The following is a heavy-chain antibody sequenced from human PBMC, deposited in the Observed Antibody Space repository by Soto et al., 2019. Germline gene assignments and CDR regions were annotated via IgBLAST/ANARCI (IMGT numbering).Heavy chain of an antibody. D-gene: IGHD2-15*01. CDR1: GFTFSDFG. J-gene: IGHJ3*02. CDR2: IWYDGSNK. V-gene: IGHV3-33*01. CDR3: ARAYSDAFDI. Sequence: PGGSLRLSCAASGFTFSDFGMHWVRQAPGKGLEWVAVIWYDGSNKYYADSVKGRFTISRDNSKNTLYLQMNSLRAEDTAVYYCARAYSDAFDIWGQGTMVTVSS.